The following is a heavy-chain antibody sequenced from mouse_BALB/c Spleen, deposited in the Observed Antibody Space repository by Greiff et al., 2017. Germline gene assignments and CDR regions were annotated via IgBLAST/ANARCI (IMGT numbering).Heavy chain of an antibody. Sequence: VVESGPELVKPGASVKVSCKASGYAFTSYNMYWVKQSHGKSLEWIGYIDPYNGGTSYNQKFKGKATLTVDKSSSTAYMHLNSLTSEDSAVYYCARKERLRLYWYFDVWGAGTTVTVSS. CDR1: GYAFTSYN. CDR2: IDPYNGGT. J-gene: IGHJ1*01. D-gene: IGHD1-2*01. CDR3: ARKERLRLYWYFDV. V-gene: IGHV1S135*01.